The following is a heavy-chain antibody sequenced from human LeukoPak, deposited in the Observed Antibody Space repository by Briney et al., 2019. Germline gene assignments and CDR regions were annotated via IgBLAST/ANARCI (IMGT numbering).Heavy chain of an antibody. CDR2: INAGNGNT. CDR1: GYTFTGYY. D-gene: IGHD6-19*01. V-gene: IGHV1-3*01. J-gene: IGHJ4*02. Sequence: ASVKVSCKASGYTFTGYYMHWVRQAPGQRLEWMGWINAGNGNTKYSQKFQGRVTITRDTSAGTAYMELSSLRSEDTAVYYCARPLFPGIAVAGLNWGQGTLVTVSS. CDR3: ARPLFPGIAVAGLN.